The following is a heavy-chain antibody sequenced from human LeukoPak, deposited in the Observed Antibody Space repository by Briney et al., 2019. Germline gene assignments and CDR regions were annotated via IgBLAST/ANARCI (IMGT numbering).Heavy chain of an antibody. CDR3: ARTRQQQLVLGGAFDI. Sequence: PGGSLRLSCAASGFTFSSYAMSWVRQAPGKGLEWVSYISSSSSTIYYADSVKGRFTISRDNAKNSLYLQMNSLRDEDTAVYYCARTRQQQLVLGGAFDIWGQGTMVTVSS. V-gene: IGHV3-48*02. D-gene: IGHD6-13*01. CDR2: ISSSSSTI. CDR1: GFTFSSYA. J-gene: IGHJ3*02.